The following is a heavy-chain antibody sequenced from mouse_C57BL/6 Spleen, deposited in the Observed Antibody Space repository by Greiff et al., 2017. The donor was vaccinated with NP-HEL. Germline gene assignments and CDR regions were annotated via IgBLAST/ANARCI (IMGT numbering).Heavy chain of an antibody. J-gene: IGHJ1*03. CDR2: ISSGGSYT. Sequence: EVQVVESGGDLVKPGGSLKLSCAASGFTFSSYGMSWVRQTPDKRLEWVATISSGGSYTYYPDSVKGRFTISRDNAKNTLYLQMSSLKSEDTAMYYCARRTTVVAKGYFDVWGTGTTVTVSS. CDR3: ARRTTVVAKGYFDV. V-gene: IGHV5-6*01. D-gene: IGHD1-1*01. CDR1: GFTFSSYG.